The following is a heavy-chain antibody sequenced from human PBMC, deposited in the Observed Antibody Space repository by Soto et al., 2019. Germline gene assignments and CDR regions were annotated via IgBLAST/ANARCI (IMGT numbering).Heavy chain of an antibody. CDR1: GFTFSSYA. D-gene: IGHD3-16*02. CDR3: ARRDYVWGSYRMGEYYYGMDV. J-gene: IGHJ6*02. Sequence: QVQLVESGGGVVQPGRSRRLSCAASGFTFSSYAMHWVRQAPGKGLEWVAVISYDGSNKYYADSVKGRFTISRDNSKNTLYLQMNSLRAEDTAVYYCARRDYVWGSYRMGEYYYGMDVWGQGTTVTVSS. CDR2: ISYDGSNK. V-gene: IGHV3-30-3*01.